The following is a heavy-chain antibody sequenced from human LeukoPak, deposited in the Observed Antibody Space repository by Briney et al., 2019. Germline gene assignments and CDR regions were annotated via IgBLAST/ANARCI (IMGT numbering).Heavy chain of an antibody. Sequence: GASVKVSCKASGYTFTIHHIQWVRQAPGQGLEWMGWINTNSGGTTYSQKFQGRVTMTRDTSISTAYMELSRLRSDDTAVYYCARGAGYSGYDWRYIFDYWGQGTLVTVSS. CDR2: INTNSGGT. V-gene: IGHV1-2*02. D-gene: IGHD5-12*01. J-gene: IGHJ4*02. CDR3: ARGAGYSGYDWRYIFDY. CDR1: GYTFTIHH.